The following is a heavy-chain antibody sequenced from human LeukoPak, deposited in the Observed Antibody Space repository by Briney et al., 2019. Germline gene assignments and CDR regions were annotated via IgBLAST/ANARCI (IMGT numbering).Heavy chain of an antibody. Sequence: GGSLRLSCAASGFALSSHWMTWVRQAPGKGLEWVSVLYYGVSTFYKDSVKGRFTTSGDNFKNTVYIQMNSLRAEDTAVYYCARGRQNYGDYPYWGQGTLVTVSS. D-gene: IGHD4-17*01. CDR1: GFALSSHW. CDR3: ARGRQNYGDYPY. CDR2: LYYGVST. V-gene: IGHV3-53*01. J-gene: IGHJ4*02.